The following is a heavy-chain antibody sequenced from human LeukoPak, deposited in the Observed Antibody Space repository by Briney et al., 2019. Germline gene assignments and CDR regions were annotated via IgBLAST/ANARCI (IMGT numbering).Heavy chain of an antibody. V-gene: IGHV4-4*09. J-gene: IGHJ2*01. CDR1: GASISSHY. CDR2: IYTSGST. Sequence: SETLSLTCTVSGASISSHYWSWIRQPPGKGLEWIGYIYTSGSTNYSPSLKSRVTTSLDTAKNEISLRLRSVTAADAAVYYCAAVGGCRGPPEDWYFDLWGRGTLVTVSS. CDR3: AAVGGCRGPPEDWYFDL. D-gene: IGHD3-10*01.